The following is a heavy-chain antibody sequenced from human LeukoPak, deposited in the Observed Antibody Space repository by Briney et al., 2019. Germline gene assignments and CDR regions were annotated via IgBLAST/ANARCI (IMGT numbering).Heavy chain of an antibody. V-gene: IGHV3-48*03. CDR2: ISSSGSTI. Sequence: PGGSLRLSCAASGFTFSSYEMNWVRQAPGKGLEWVSYISSSGSTIYYADSVMGRFTISRDNAKNSLYLQMNSLRAEDTAVYYCARAKYCSGGSCYGYFQHWGQGTLVTVSS. CDR1: GFTFSSYE. D-gene: IGHD2-15*01. CDR3: ARAKYCSGGSCYGYFQH. J-gene: IGHJ1*01.